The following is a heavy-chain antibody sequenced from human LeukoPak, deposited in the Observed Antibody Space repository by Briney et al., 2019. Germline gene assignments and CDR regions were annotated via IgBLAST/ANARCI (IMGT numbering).Heavy chain of an antibody. V-gene: IGHV3-7*01. CDR3: ARGGEGYYDFWSGYYRGDWYFDL. CDR2: IKQDGSEK. CDR1: GFTFSSYW. D-gene: IGHD3-3*01. J-gene: IGHJ2*01. Sequence: PGGSLRLSCAASGFTFSSYWMSWVRQAPGKGLEWVANIKQDGSEKYYVDSVKGRFTISRDNAKNSLYLQMNSLRAEDTAVYYCARGGEGYYDFWSGYYRGDWYFDLWGRGTLVTVSS.